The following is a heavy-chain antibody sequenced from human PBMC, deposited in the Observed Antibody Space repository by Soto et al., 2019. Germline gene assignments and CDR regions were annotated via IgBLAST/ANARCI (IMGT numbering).Heavy chain of an antibody. V-gene: IGHV4-38-2*01. Sequence: SETLSLTCAVSAYSISSGYYWAWIRQPPGKGLEWIGTIYHSGNTYYNPSLKSRVTISVDTSKNQFSLKLRSVTAADTAVYYCARADSSGWSRLFGYWGQGTLVIVSS. D-gene: IGHD6-19*01. CDR2: IYHSGNT. CDR3: ARADSSGWSRLFGY. CDR1: AYSISSGYY. J-gene: IGHJ4*02.